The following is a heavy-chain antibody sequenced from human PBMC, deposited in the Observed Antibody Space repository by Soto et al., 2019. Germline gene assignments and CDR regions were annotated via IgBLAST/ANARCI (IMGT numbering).Heavy chain of an antibody. D-gene: IGHD3-22*01. Sequence: ASVKVSCKASGYTFPSYYMHWVRQAPGQGLEWMGIINPSGGSTSYAQKFQGRVTMTRDTSTSTVYMELSSLRSEDTAVYYCARDWSITMIVVVNGYGMDVWGHGTTVTV. V-gene: IGHV1-46*01. J-gene: IGHJ6*02. CDR3: ARDWSITMIVVVNGYGMDV. CDR2: INPSGGST. CDR1: GYTFPSYY.